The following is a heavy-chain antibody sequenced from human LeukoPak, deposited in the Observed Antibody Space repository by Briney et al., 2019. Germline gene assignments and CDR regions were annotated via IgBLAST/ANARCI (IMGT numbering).Heavy chain of an antibody. Sequence: GGSLRLSCAASGFIFKKYWMNWVRQVPGKGLECLANIKEDGSETYYADSVKGRFTISRDNPKNLLFLQINSLRVEATAVYYCARETPRRGETRDGYRWGQGTVVTVSS. D-gene: IGHD5-24*01. CDR2: IKEDGSET. CDR3: ARETPRRGETRDGYR. V-gene: IGHV3-7*01. J-gene: IGHJ4*02. CDR1: GFIFKKYW.